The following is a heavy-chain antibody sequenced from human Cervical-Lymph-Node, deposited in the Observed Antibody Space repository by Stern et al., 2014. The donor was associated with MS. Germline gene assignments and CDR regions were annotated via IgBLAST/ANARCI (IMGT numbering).Heavy chain of an antibody. CDR2: IYYSGST. CDR3: ARGGRGAAPFDP. V-gene: IGHV4-59*01. CDR1: GCSIRSYY. Sequence: QLQLQESGPGLVKPSETLSLSCTVSGCSIRSYYWRWIRQPPGKGLEWVAVIYYSGSTNYTPSVKSRVTISVDTSKNQFSLKLSSVTAADTAVYYCARGGRGAAPFDPWGQGTLVTVSS. J-gene: IGHJ5*02. D-gene: IGHD6-6*01.